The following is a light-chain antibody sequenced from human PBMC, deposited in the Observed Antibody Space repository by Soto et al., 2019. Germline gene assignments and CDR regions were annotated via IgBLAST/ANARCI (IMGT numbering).Light chain of an antibody. Sequence: DIQMTQSPSTLSASVGDRVTITCRASQSISTWLAWYQQKAGKAPKFLIYKASILESGVPSRFSGSGSGTEFTLTISSLQPDDFATYYCQQYSTYWTFGQGTKVEIK. V-gene: IGKV1-5*03. CDR1: QSISTW. CDR2: KAS. CDR3: QQYSTYWT. J-gene: IGKJ1*01.